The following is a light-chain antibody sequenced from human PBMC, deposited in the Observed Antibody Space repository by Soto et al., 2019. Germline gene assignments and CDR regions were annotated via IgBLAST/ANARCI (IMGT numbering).Light chain of an antibody. CDR2: KVS. Sequence: DIQMNQSPSTLSASVGDRVTITCRASQSVSPWLAWYQQKPGKAPDLPIYKVSTLESGAPSRVSGSGSGTEVTLTISSQQADGSASYYCQHYNSFYTFGQGTKVDIK. CDR3: QHYNSFYT. V-gene: IGKV1-5*03. CDR1: QSVSPW. J-gene: IGKJ1*01.